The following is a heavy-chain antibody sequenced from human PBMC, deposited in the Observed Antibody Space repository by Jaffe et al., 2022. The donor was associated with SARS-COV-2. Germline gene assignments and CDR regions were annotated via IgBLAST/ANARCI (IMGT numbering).Heavy chain of an antibody. Sequence: EVQLVESGGGLVKPGGSLRLSCVTSGITFSDAWMSWVRQAPGKGLEWVGRIKSKTDGGTTDYAAPVKGRFTISRDDSKDTLYLQMSSLKSEDTAVYYCTTPVRAKGVVATRFDPWGQGTLVTVSS. D-gene: IGHD2-15*01. CDR1: GITFSDAW. CDR3: TTPVRAKGVVATRFDP. CDR2: IKSKTDGGTT. J-gene: IGHJ5*02. V-gene: IGHV3-15*01.